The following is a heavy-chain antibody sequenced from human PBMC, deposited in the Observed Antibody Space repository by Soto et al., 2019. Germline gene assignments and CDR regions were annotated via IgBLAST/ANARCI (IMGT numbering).Heavy chain of an antibody. CDR3: ARYLDYDILTGYYPPSYYYGMDV. J-gene: IGHJ6*02. V-gene: IGHV1-69*13. CDR2: IIPIFGTA. CDR1: GGTFSSYA. Sequence: GASVKVSCKASGGTFSSYAISWVRQAPGQGLEWMGGIIPIFGTANYAQKFQGRVTITADESTSTAYMELSSLRSEDTAVYYCARYLDYDILTGYYPPSYYYGMDVWGQGTTVTVSS. D-gene: IGHD3-9*01.